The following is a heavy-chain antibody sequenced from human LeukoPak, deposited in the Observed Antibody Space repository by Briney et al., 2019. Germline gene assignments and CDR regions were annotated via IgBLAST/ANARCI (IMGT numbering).Heavy chain of an antibody. J-gene: IGHJ4*02. D-gene: IGHD3-9*01. CDR3: ARAYYDILTGYSYYFDY. Sequence: GSSVKVSCKASGGTLSSYAISWVRQAPGQGLEWMGRIIPILGIANYAQKFQGRVTITADKSTSTAYMELSSLRSEDTAVYYCARAYYDILTGYSYYFDYWGQGTLVTVSS. V-gene: IGHV1-69*04. CDR1: GGTLSSYA. CDR2: IIPILGIA.